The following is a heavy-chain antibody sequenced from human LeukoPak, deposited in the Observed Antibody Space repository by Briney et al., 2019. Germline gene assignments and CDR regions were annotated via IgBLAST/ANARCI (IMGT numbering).Heavy chain of an antibody. V-gene: IGHV3-7*01. J-gene: IGHJ4*02. D-gene: IGHD5-18*01. Sequence: GGSLRLSCAASGFTFSSYWMSWVRQAPGKGLEWVANIKQDGSEKYYVDSVKGRFTISRDNAKNSLYLQMNSLRAEDTAVYYCARDLPPRGYSYGLDYWGQGTLVTVSS. CDR1: GFTFSSYW. CDR2: IKQDGSEK. CDR3: ARDLPPRGYSYGLDY.